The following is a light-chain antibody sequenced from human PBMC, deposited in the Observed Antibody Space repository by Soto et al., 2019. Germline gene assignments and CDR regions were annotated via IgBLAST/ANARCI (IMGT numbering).Light chain of an antibody. V-gene: IGLV2-23*01. CDR1: SSDVGSYNL. Sequence: LTQPASVSGSPGQSITISCTGTSSDVGSYNLVSWYQQHPGKAPKLMIYEGSKRPSGVSNRFSGSKSGNTASLTISGLQAEDEADYYCCSYAGSFYVFGTGTKVTVL. CDR3: CSYAGSFYV. J-gene: IGLJ1*01. CDR2: EGS.